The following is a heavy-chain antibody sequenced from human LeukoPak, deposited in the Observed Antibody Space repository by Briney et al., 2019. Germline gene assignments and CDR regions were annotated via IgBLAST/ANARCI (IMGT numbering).Heavy chain of an antibody. CDR3: ARRELEYDFDY. J-gene: IGHJ4*02. D-gene: IGHD1-1*01. CDR1: GDSFSNYG. CDR2: ISADSGDR. V-gene: IGHV1-18*01. Sequence: ASVKVSCRASGDSFSNYGFAWVRQAPGQGLEWMGWISADSGDRYYAQNFQHRVTMTTDTSTTTGYMELSSLRSEDTAVYYCARRELEYDFDYWGQGTLVTVSS.